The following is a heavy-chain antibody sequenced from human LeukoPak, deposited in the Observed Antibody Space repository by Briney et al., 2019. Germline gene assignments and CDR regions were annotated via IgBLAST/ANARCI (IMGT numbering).Heavy chain of an antibody. J-gene: IGHJ4*02. Sequence: GGSLRLSCAASGFTFSSYAMHWVRQAPGKGLEWVAVISYDGSNKYYADSVKGRFTTSRDNSRSALYLQMNSLRTEDTAVYYCSRLSGFAGYSYGLVDYWGQGTLVTVSS. CDR2: ISYDGSNK. D-gene: IGHD5-18*01. CDR3: SRLSGFAGYSYGLVDY. CDR1: GFTFSSYA. V-gene: IGHV3-30-3*01.